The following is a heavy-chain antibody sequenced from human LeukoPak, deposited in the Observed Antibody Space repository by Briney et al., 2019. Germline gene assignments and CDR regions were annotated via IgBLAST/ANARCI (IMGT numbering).Heavy chain of an antibody. J-gene: IGHJ4*02. CDR3: ARIIAVAGSDY. CDR1: GGSFSGYY. V-gene: IGHV4-34*01. D-gene: IGHD6-19*01. CDR2: INHSGST. Sequence: SETLSLTCAVYGGSFSGYYWSWIRQPPGKGLEWIGEINHSGSTNYNPSLKSRVTISVDTSRNQFSLKLSSVTAADTAVYYCARIIAVAGSDYWGQGTLVTVSS.